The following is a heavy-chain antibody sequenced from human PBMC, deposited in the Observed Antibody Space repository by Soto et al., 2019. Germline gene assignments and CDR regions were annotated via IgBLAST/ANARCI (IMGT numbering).Heavy chain of an antibody. CDR1: GFTFTSSA. V-gene: IGHV1-58*01. Sequence: GASVKVSCKASGFTFTSSAVQWVRQARGQRLEWIGWIVVGSGNTNYAQKFQGRVTITADESTSTAYMELSSLRSEDTAVYYCARDFPITMVRGVITYYYYGMDVWGQGTTVTVSS. D-gene: IGHD3-10*01. CDR2: IVVGSGNT. CDR3: ARDFPITMVRGVITYYYYGMDV. J-gene: IGHJ6*02.